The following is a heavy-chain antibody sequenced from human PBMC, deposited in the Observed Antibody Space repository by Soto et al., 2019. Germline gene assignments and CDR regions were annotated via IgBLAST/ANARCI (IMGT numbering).Heavy chain of an antibody. CDR2: ISYDGSNK. CDR3: AKGWGFDY. Sequence: QVQLVESGGGVVQPGRSLRLSCAASGFTFSSYGMHWVRQAPGKGLEWVAVISYDGSNKYYADSVKGRFTISRDNSKNTLYLQMSSLRAEDTAVYYCAKGWGFDYWGQGTLVTVSS. CDR1: GFTFSSYG. D-gene: IGHD3-16*01. V-gene: IGHV3-30*18. J-gene: IGHJ4*02.